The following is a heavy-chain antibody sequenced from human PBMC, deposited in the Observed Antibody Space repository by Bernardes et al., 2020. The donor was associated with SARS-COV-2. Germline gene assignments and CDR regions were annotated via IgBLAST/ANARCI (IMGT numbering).Heavy chain of an antibody. CDR3: ARDGDSSGWDFDY. J-gene: IGHJ4*02. CDR1: GFSFSDYA. Sequence: GGSLRLSCTGSGFSFSDYAMHWVRQTPGKGLEWVAIISFDGRNKYYADSVKGRFTISRDNTKNSLYLQMSSLRAEDTAVYYCARDGDSSGWDFDYWGQGPLVNVSS. CDR2: ISFDGRNK. D-gene: IGHD6-19*01. V-gene: IGHV3-30*14.